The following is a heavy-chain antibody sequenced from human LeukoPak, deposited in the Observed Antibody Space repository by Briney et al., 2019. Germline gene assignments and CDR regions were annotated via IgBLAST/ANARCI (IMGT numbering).Heavy chain of an antibody. J-gene: IGHJ4*02. Sequence: PGGSLRLSCAASGFTFSGSAIHWVRQASGKGLEWVGRIRSKTNNYATGYAASVRGRFTISRDNSKNTLYLQMNSLRAEDTAVYYCAKVLSASGSYDYWGQGTLVTVSS. CDR2: IRSKTNNYAT. V-gene: IGHV3-73*01. D-gene: IGHD3-10*01. CDR3: AKVLSASGSYDY. CDR1: GFTFSGSA.